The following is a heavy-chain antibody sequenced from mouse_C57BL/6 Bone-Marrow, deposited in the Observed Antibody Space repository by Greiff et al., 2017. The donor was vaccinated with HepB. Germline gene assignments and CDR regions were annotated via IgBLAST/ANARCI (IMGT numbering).Heavy chain of an antibody. V-gene: IGHV1-63*01. Sequence: VQLQQSGAELVRPGTSVKMSCKASGYTFTNYWIGWAKQRPGHGLEWIGDIYPGGGYTNYNEKFKGKATLTADKSSSTAYMQFSSLTSEDSAIYYCARYHYGSSYGRGAMDYWGQGTSVTVSS. J-gene: IGHJ4*01. CDR1: GYTFTNYW. D-gene: IGHD1-1*01. CDR3: ARYHYGSSYGRGAMDY. CDR2: IYPGGGYT.